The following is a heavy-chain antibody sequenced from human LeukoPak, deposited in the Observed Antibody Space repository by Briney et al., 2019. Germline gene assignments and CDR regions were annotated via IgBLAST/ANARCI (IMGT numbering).Heavy chain of an antibody. Sequence: GGSLRLSCAASGFTVSSNYMSWVRQAPGKGLEWVSVIYSGGSTYYADSVKGRFTISRDNSKNTLYLQMNSLRAEDTAVYYCARDGGAVAGTVEAFDIWGQGTMVTVSS. CDR3: ARDGGAVAGTVEAFDI. CDR1: GFTVSSNY. CDR2: IYSGGST. J-gene: IGHJ3*02. V-gene: IGHV3-66*01. D-gene: IGHD6-19*01.